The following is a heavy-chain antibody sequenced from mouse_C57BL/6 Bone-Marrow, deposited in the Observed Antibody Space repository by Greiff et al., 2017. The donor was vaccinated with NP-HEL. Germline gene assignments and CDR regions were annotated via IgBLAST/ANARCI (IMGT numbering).Heavy chain of an antibody. CDR1: GFSLSTSGMG. D-gene: IGHD2-4*01. Sequence: QVTLKESGPGILQSSQTLSLTCSFSGFSLSTSGMGVSWIRQPSGKGLEWLAHIYWDDDKCYNPSLKSRPTISKDTSRNQVFLKITSVDTSDTATYYCARSTMITTQRYYAMDYWGQGTSVTVSS. V-gene: IGHV8-12*01. J-gene: IGHJ4*01. CDR3: ARSTMITTQRYYAMDY. CDR2: IYWDDDK.